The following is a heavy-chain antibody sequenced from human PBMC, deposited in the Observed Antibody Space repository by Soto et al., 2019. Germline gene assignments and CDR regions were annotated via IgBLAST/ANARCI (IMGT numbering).Heavy chain of an antibody. V-gene: IGHV3-53*01. CDR1: GGNGSNHY. Sequence: GSHRLFWTAVGGNGSNHYMSWVRQAPGKGLEWVSVISSGGNTYYADSVKGRFSISRDNPKNTVYLHMSSLRVEDTAVYYCARDSSSYYGEFDYWGQGTLVTVSS. J-gene: IGHJ4*02. CDR3: ARDSSSYYGEFDY. D-gene: IGHD1-26*01. CDR2: ISSGGNT.